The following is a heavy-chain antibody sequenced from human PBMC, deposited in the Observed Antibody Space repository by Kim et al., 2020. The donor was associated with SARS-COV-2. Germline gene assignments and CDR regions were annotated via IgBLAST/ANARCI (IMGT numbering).Heavy chain of an antibody. D-gene: IGHD5-12*01. V-gene: IGHV3-23*01. Sequence: SVKGRFTISRDNSKNTLYLQMNSLRAEDTAVYYCAKDMRVDTVATTNFDYWGQGTLVTVSS. J-gene: IGHJ4*02. CDR3: AKDMRVDTVATTNFDY.